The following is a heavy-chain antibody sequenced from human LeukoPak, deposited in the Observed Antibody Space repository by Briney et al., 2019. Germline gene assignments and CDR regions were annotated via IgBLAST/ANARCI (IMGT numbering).Heavy chain of an antibody. CDR1: GGSISSYY. Sequence: SETLSLTCTASGGSISSYYWSWIRQPPGKGLEWIGYIYYSGNTNYNPSLKSRVTISVDTSKNQFSLKLSSVTAADTAVYYCAGGKDYWGQGTLVTVSS. CDR2: IYYSGNT. CDR3: AGGKDY. D-gene: IGHD4-23*01. V-gene: IGHV4-59*01. J-gene: IGHJ4*02.